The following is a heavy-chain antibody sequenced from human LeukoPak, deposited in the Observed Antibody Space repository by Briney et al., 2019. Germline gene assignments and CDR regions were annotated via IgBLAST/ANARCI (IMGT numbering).Heavy chain of an antibody. V-gene: IGHV3-7*01. CDR3: AKHLLRGQNFDY. Sequence: GGSLRLSCGTSGFTFSDSWMSWFRQAPGQGLEWVASIKDDGSDKYYLDSVGGRFTISRDNAEDSLYLQLDDLRAEDTAVFYCAKHLLRGQNFDYWGQGTLVTVSS. CDR1: GFTFSDSW. J-gene: IGHJ4*02. CDR2: IKDDGSDK.